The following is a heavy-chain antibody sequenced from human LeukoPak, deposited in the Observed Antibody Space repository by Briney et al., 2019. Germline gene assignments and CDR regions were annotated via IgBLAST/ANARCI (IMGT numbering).Heavy chain of an antibody. CDR2: IYYSGST. V-gene: IGHV4-39*01. Sequence: ASETLSLTCAVSGGSISSSSYYWGWIRQPPGKGLEWIGNIYYSGSTYYNPSLKSRVTISVDTSKNQFSLKLSSVTAADTAVYYCARHLVGANVNWGQGTLVTVSS. D-gene: IGHD1-26*01. CDR3: ARHLVGANVN. CDR1: GGSISSSSYY. J-gene: IGHJ4*02.